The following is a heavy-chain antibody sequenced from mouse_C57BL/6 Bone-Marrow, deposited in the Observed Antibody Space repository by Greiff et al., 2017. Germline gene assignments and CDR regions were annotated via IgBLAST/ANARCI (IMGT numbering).Heavy chain of an antibody. CDR2: IWTGGGT. CDR1: GFSLTSYA. J-gene: IGHJ1*03. D-gene: IGHD1-1*01. Sequence: VQLVESGPGLVAPSQSLSITCTVSGFSLTSYAISWVRQPPGKGLEWLGVIWTGGGTNYNSAPKSRLSISKDNAKSEVFLKMNSLQTDDTARYYCARNPCDSGSSCYWYFDVWGTGTTVTVSS. CDR3: ARNPCDSGSSCYWYFDV. V-gene: IGHV2-9-1*01.